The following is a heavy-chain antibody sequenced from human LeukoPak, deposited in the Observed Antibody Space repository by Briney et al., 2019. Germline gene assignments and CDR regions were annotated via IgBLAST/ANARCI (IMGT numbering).Heavy chain of an antibody. CDR2: ISAYNGNT. J-gene: IGHJ4*02. Sequence: ASVKVPCKASGYTFTSYGISWVRQAPGQGLEWMGWISAYNGNTNYAQKFQGRVTMTTDTSTSTAYMELRSLRSDDTAVYYCARTMLRGVQTPFDYWGQGTLVTVSS. CDR3: ARTMLRGVQTPFDY. D-gene: IGHD3-10*01. CDR1: GYTFTSYG. V-gene: IGHV1-18*01.